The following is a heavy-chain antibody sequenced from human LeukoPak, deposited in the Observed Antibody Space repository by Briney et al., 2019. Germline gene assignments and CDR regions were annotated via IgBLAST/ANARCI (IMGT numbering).Heavy chain of an antibody. Sequence: ASVKVSCKASGYTFTSYYMHWVRQAPGQGLEWMGIINPSGGSTSYAQKLQGRVTMTTDTSTSTAYMELRSLRSDDTAVYYCARSPHILTGENFDYWGQGTLVTVSS. CDR1: GYTFTSYY. J-gene: IGHJ4*02. CDR2: INPSGGST. V-gene: IGHV1-46*01. D-gene: IGHD3-9*01. CDR3: ARSPHILTGENFDY.